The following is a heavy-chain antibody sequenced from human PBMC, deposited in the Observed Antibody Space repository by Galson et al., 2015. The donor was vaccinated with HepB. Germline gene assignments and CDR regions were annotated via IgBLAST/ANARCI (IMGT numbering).Heavy chain of an antibody. CDR2: IYTSRST. D-gene: IGHD5-24*01. Sequence: TLSLTCTVSGGSISSGSYYWSWIRQPAGQGLEWIGRIYTSRSTNYNPSLKSRVTISVDTSKNQFSLKLSSVTAADTAVYYCARARRDGYKDWYFDLWGRGTLVTVSS. CDR3: ARARRDGYKDWYFDL. V-gene: IGHV4-61*02. CDR1: GGSISSGSYY. J-gene: IGHJ2*01.